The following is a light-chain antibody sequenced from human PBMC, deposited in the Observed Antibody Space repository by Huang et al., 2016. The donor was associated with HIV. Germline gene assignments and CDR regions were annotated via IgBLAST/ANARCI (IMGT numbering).Light chain of an antibody. Sequence: DIVMNQVPEPLAVFLGDGAPIKCKSSQGVLYSSNKKNYLAWYQQKPGQPPKLLIYWASTRESGVPDRFSGSGSGTDFTLTISSLQAEDVAVYYCQQYYSTPTFGGGTKVEIK. CDR3: QQYYSTPT. V-gene: IGKV4-1*01. CDR1: QGVLYSSNKKNY. CDR2: WAS. J-gene: IGKJ4*01.